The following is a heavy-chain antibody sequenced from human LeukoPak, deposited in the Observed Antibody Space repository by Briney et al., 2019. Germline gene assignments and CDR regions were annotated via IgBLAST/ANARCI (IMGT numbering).Heavy chain of an antibody. CDR3: VRDQAGLDY. D-gene: IGHD6-13*01. CDR1: GGSISSSSYY. CDR2: IYYSGST. V-gene: IGHV4-39*07. J-gene: IGHJ4*02. Sequence: SETLSLTCTVSGGSISSSSYYWGWIRQPPGKGLEWIGSIYYSGSTYYNPSVKSRVTIFVDTSKNQFSLKLSSVTPEDTAVYYCVRDQAGLDYWGQGTLVTVSS.